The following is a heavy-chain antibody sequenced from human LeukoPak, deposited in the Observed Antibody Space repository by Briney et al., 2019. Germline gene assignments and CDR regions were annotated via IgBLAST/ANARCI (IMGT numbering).Heavy chain of an antibody. CDR1: GYSISSGYY. CDR3: ASNDILTGYRGDSFDY. V-gene: IGHV3-7*01. J-gene: IGHJ4*02. Sequence: ASETLSLTCSVSGYSISSGYYWAWVRQAPGKGLEWVANIKQDGSEKYYVDSVKGRFTISRDNAKNSLYLQMNSLRAEETAVYYCASNDILTGYRGDSFDYWGQGTLVTVSS. D-gene: IGHD3-9*01. CDR2: IKQDGSEK.